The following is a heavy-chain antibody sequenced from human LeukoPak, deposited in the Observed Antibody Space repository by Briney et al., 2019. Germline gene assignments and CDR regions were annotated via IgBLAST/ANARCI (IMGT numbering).Heavy chain of an antibody. V-gene: IGHV3-30*02. CDR3: AKVLPLTFYYMDV. CDR2: IRFDGGDK. CDR1: GVTFGTYG. D-gene: IGHD4/OR15-4a*01. Sequence: GGSLRLSCAASGVTFGTYGLHWVRQAPGKGLEWVAFIRFDGGDKSYADSVKGRFTISRDNSKNTLYLQMNSLRVEDTAIYYCAKVLPLTFYYMDVWGKGTTVTVCS. J-gene: IGHJ6*03.